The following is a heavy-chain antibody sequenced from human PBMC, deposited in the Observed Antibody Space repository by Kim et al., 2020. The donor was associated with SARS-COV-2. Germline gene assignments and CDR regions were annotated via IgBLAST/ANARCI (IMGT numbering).Heavy chain of an antibody. CDR1: GYRFTSYW. V-gene: IGHV5-10-1*01. Sequence: GESLKISCKGSGYRFTSYWITWVRQMPGKGLEWMGRIDPADSQTYYSPSFQGHVTISSDRSIRTAYLQWSSLKAPDTAIYYCVRQTGVLGSGTNEGHDYWGQGTLVTVSS. CDR3: VRQTGVLGSGTNEGHDY. J-gene: IGHJ4*02. CDR2: IDPADSQT. D-gene: IGHD3-10*02.